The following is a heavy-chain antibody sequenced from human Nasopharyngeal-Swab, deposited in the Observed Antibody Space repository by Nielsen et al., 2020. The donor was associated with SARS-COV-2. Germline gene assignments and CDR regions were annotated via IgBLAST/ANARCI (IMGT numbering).Heavy chain of an antibody. J-gene: IGHJ5*02. CDR3: ARGEKIAAAGTKWFDP. CDR2: ISSSSSYT. V-gene: IGHV3-11*06. CDR1: GFTFSDYY. D-gene: IGHD6-13*01. Sequence: GESLKISCAASGFTFSDYYMSWIRQAPGKGLEWVSYISSSSSYTNYADSAKGRFTISRDNAKNSLYLQMNSLRAEDTAVYYCARGEKIAAAGTKWFDPWGQGTLVTVSS.